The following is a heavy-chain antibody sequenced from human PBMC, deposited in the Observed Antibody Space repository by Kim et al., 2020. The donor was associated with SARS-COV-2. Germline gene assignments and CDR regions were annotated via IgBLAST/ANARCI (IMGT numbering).Heavy chain of an antibody. J-gene: IGHJ4*02. V-gene: IGHV3-49*02. Sequence: TTEYAASVKGRFSISRDDSKSIAYLQIDSLKPDDTAVYYCTKGGSYSRIDYWGQGTLVTVSS. CDR2: TT. D-gene: IGHD3-10*01. CDR3: TKGGSYSRIDY.